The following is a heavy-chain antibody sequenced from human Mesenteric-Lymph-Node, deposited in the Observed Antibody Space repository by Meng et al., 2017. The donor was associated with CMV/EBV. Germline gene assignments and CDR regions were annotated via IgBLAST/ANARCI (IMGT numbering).Heavy chain of an antibody. J-gene: IGHJ4*02. D-gene: IGHD3-16*01. Sequence: GESLKISCAASGFTVSSHYMTWVRQAPGKGLEWVSYISSGSSTMYYADSVKGRFTVSRDNAKNSLYLQMSSLRADDTAVYYCARPSLWGFDYWGQGTLVTVSS. CDR2: ISSGSSTM. CDR1: GFTVSSHY. V-gene: IGHV3-48*04. CDR3: ARPSLWGFDY.